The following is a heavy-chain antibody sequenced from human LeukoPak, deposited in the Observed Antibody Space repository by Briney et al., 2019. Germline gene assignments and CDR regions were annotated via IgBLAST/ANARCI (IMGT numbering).Heavy chain of an antibody. CDR1: GFTFSSYA. CDR3: ARSPQHYDFWSGYSTYFDY. J-gene: IGHJ4*02. D-gene: IGHD3-3*01. V-gene: IGHV4-59*01. Sequence: GSLRPSCAASGFTFSSYAMSWVRQPPGKGLEWIGKIYHSGSTNYNPSLKSRVTISVDTSKNQISLKLSSVTAADTAVYYCARSPQHYDFWSGYSTYFDYWGQGTLVTVSS. CDR2: IYHSGST.